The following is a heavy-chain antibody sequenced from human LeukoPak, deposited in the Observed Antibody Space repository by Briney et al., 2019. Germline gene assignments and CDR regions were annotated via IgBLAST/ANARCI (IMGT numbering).Heavy chain of an antibody. CDR1: GFTVSSNY. V-gene: IGHV3-53*01. CDR3: AGGQWLADFDY. D-gene: IGHD6-19*01. Sequence: GGSLRLSCAASGFTVSSNYMSWVRQAPGKGLEWVSVIYSGGSTYYADSVKGRFTISRDNSKNTLYLQMSSLRAEDTAVYYCAGGQWLADFDYWGQGTLVTVSS. CDR2: IYSGGST. J-gene: IGHJ4*02.